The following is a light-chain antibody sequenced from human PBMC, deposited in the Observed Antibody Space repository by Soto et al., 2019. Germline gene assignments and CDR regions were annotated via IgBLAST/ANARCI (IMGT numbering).Light chain of an antibody. CDR2: EVS. J-gene: IGLJ2*01. V-gene: IGLV2-14*01. CDR3: LSYTSSYTVV. Sequence: QSALTQPASVSGSPGQSITISCTGSSSDVGTQNYVSWYQQHPDKDPKLMIYEVSDRPSGVSNRFSGSKSGNTASLTISGVQAEDEADYYFLSYTSSYTVVVGGGTKLTVL. CDR1: SSDVGTQNY.